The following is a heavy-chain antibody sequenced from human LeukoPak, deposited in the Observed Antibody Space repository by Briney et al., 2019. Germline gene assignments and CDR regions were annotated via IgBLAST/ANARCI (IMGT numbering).Heavy chain of an antibody. CDR2: ISAYNGNT. V-gene: IGHV1-18*01. CDR1: GYTFTSYG. CDR3: ARDRYYYDSSGYYPEYYFDY. Sequence: ASVKVFCKASGYTFTSYGISWVRQAPGQGLEWMVWISAYNGNTNYAQKLQGRVTMTTDTSTSTAYMELRSLRSDDTAVYYCARDRYYYDSSGYYPEYYFDYWGQGTLVTVSS. D-gene: IGHD3-22*01. J-gene: IGHJ4*02.